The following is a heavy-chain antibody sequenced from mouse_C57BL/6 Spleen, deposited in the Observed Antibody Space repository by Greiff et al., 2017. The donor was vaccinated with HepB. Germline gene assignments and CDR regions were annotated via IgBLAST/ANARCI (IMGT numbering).Heavy chain of an antibody. CDR2: INYDGSST. Sequence: EVKLMESEGGLVQPGSSMKLSCTASGFTFSDYYMAWVRQVPEKGLEWVANINYDGSSTYYLDSLKSRFIISRDNAKNILYLQMSSLKSEDTATYYCARLRFGGYSYFDYWGQGTTLTVSS. CDR3: ARLRFGGYSYFDY. J-gene: IGHJ2*01. CDR1: GFTFSDYY. V-gene: IGHV5-16*01. D-gene: IGHD2-3*01.